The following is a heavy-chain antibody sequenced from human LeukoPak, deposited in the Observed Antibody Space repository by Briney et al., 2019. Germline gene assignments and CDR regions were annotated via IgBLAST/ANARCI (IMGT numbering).Heavy chain of an antibody. J-gene: IGHJ1*01. CDR1: GYTFPSYS. D-gene: IGHD2-21*02. Sequence: ASVKVSCKASGYTFPSYSINWVRQAPGQGLEWMGWISAYNGNTNYAQKLQGRVTMTTDTSTSTAYMELRSLRSDDTAVYYCARDPPRGAYCGGDCFEYFQHWGQGTLVTVSS. CDR3: ARDPPRGAYCGGDCFEYFQH. CDR2: ISAYNGNT. V-gene: IGHV1-18*01.